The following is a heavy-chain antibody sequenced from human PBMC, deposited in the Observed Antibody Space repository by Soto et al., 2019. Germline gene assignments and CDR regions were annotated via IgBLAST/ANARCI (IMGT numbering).Heavy chain of an antibody. J-gene: IGHJ4*02. Sequence: QVQLQESGPGLVKPSGTLSLTCAVSGGSISSSNWWSWVRHPPGKGLEWIGEIYHSGSTNYNPSLKSRVTISLDMSMNQFSLKLSSVTAADRGVYYCARLGESYAASYYSSWGEGTLVMFSS. D-gene: IGHD3-10*01. CDR1: GGSISSSNW. CDR3: ARLGESYAASYYSS. V-gene: IGHV4-4*02. CDR2: IYHSGST.